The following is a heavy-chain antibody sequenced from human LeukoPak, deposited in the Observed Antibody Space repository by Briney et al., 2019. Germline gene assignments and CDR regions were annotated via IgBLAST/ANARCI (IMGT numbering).Heavy chain of an antibody. J-gene: IGHJ6*02. CDR1: GGTFSNYA. V-gene: IGHV1-69*04. D-gene: IGHD2-21*01. Sequence: ASVKVSCKASGGTFSNYAISRVRQAPGQGLEWMGRVVPMVGLVNYAQKFQGRVTITADKSTSTAYMELSSLRSEDTALYLCARAVVVSVNPGMDVWGQGTTVTISS. CDR3: ARAVVVSVNPGMDV. CDR2: VVPMVGLV.